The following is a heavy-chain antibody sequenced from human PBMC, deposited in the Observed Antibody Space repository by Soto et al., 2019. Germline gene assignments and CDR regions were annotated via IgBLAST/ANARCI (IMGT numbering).Heavy chain of an antibody. CDR1: GYTFTNLP. J-gene: IGHJ6*02. V-gene: IGHV1-3*01. Sequence: ASVKVSCKGSGYTFTNLPIHWVRQAPGQRLEWMGWINPDDGNTKYSQMLQGRVAFTRDTSASTAYMELSSLRSDDTAVYYCARPLGNDFWSGYYAQEYYYGMDVWGQGTTVTVSS. CDR3: ARPLGNDFWSGYYAQEYYYGMDV. CDR2: INPDDGNT. D-gene: IGHD3-3*01.